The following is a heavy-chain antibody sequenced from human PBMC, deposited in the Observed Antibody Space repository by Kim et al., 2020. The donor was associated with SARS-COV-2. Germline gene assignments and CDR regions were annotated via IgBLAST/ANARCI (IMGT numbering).Heavy chain of an antibody. V-gene: IGHV3-23*01. CDR3: ALIGRGLVLGDY. D-gene: IGHD6-19*01. J-gene: IGHJ4*02. CDR1: GFTFSSYA. CDR2: ISGSGGST. Sequence: GGSLRLSCAASGFTFSSYAMSWVRQAPGKGLEWVSAISGSGGSTYYADSVKGRFTISRDNSKNTLYLQMNSLRAEDTAVYYCALIGRGLVLGDYWGQGTLVTVSS.